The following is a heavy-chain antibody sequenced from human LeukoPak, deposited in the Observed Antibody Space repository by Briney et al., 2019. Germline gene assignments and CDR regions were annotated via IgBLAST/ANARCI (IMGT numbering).Heavy chain of an antibody. D-gene: IGHD5-12*01. V-gene: IGHV1-46*01. J-gene: IGHJ4*02. CDR1: GYTFTSYY. Sequence: ASVKVSCKASGYTFTSYYMHWVRQAPGQGLEWMGIINPSGGSTSYAQKFQGRVTMTRDTSTSTVYMELSSLRSEDTAVYYCAREIPASYSGYGECDYWGQGTLVTVSS. CDR3: AREIPASYSGYGECDY. CDR2: INPSGGST.